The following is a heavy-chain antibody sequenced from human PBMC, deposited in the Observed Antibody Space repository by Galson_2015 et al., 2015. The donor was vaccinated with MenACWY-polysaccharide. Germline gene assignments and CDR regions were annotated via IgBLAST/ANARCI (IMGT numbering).Heavy chain of an antibody. D-gene: IGHD7-27*01. Sequence: SLRLSCAASGFTFSTYAMSWVRQAPGKGLEWVSAISGSGDTTYYADSVKGRFTISRDNSKNTLCLQMNSLRDDDTAVYYCTKDPTGAVQGYFDYWGQGTLVTVSS. CDR3: TKDPTGAVQGYFDY. V-gene: IGHV3-23*01. CDR1: GFTFSTYA. J-gene: IGHJ4*02. CDR2: ISGSGDTT.